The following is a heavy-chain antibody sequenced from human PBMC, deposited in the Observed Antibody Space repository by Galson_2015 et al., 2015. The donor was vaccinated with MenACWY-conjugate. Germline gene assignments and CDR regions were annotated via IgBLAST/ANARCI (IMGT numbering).Heavy chain of an antibody. D-gene: IGHD1-1*01. CDR2: IWYDGSNK. V-gene: IGHV3-33*01. J-gene: IGHJ4*02. CDR3: ARTPYTSGRNYYFDY. CDR1: GFTFSNYG. Sequence: SLRLSCAASGFTFSNYGMHWVRQAPGKGLEWVAVIWYDGSNKYYSDSVKGRFTISRDNSKNTLYLQMNSLRAEDTAVYYCARTPYTSGRNYYFDYWGQGTLVTVS.